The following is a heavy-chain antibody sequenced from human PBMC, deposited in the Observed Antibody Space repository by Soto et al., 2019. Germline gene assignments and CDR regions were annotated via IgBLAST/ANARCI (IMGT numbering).Heavy chain of an antibody. D-gene: IGHD3-3*01. CDR3: AHSITIFEPRGWFDP. CDR1: GVSLSTSGVG. Sequence: QITLKESGPTLVKPTQTLTLTCTFSGVSLSTSGVGVGWIRQPPGKALEWLALIYWDDDKRYSPSLKSRLTITKDTSKHQVVLTMTNMDPVDTATYYCAHSITIFEPRGWFDPWGQGTLVTVSS. CDR2: IYWDDDK. J-gene: IGHJ5*02. V-gene: IGHV2-5*02.